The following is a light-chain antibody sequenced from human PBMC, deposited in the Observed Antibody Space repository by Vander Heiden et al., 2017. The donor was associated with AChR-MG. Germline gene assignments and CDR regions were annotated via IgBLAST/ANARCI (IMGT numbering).Light chain of an antibody. V-gene: IGLV1-44*01. Sequence: QPVLSQPPSASGTPGHRVSISCSGSSSNSGSNTVSWYQQLPGTAPKLLIYSNDQRPSGVPDRFSGSKSGTTASLAISGPQSDDEADYYCAAWDDSLNVGIFGGGTKLTVL. CDR2: SND. J-gene: IGLJ2*01. CDR3: AAWDDSLNVGI. CDR1: SSNSGSNT.